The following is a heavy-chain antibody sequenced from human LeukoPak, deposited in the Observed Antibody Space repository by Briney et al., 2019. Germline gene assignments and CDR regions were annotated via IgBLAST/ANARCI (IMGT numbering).Heavy chain of an antibody. Sequence: ASVKVSCKASGYTFTCYGISWVRQAPGQGIEWMGWISAYNGNTNYAQKLQGRVTMTTDTSTSTAYMELRSLRSDDTAVYYCARPSRKIFGVVIREYYFDYWGQGTLVTVSS. V-gene: IGHV1-18*01. CDR2: ISAYNGNT. J-gene: IGHJ4*02. D-gene: IGHD3-3*01. CDR3: ARPSRKIFGVVIREYYFDY. CDR1: GYTFTCYG.